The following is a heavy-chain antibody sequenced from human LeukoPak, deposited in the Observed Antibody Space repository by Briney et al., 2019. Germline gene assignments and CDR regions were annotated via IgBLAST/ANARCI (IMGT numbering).Heavy chain of an antibody. CDR1: GGSISSGSYY. D-gene: IGHD6-6*01. V-gene: IGHV4-61*02. CDR2: IYTSGST. J-gene: IGHJ4*02. Sequence: SETLSLTCTVSGGSISSGSYYWSWIRQPAGTGLEWIGRIYTSGSTNYNPSLKSRVTISVDTSKNQFSLKLSSVTAADTAVYYCARVPRYSSSSGFGYWGQGTLVTVSS. CDR3: ARVPRYSSSSGFGY.